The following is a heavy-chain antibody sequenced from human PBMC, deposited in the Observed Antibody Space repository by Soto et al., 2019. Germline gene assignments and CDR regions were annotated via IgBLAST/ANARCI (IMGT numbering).Heavy chain of an antibody. D-gene: IGHD3-3*01. V-gene: IGHV3-11*06. J-gene: IGHJ6*01. CDR2: ISSSSSST. CDR1: GFIFRDFY. Sequence: PGGSLRLSCAASGFIFRDFYMSWIRQVPGKGLEWLSKISSSSSSTDYADSVKGRFTISRDNAKNSLYLQMSSLRAEDTAVYYCERDMGGGSIFGGHYCMDVWWQGITVAGS. CDR3: ERDMGGGSIFGGHYCMDV.